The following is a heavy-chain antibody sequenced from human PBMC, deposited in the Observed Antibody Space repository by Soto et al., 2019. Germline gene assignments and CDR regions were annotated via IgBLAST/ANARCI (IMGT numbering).Heavy chain of an antibody. CDR1: GFTFSDSA. J-gene: IGHJ6*02. Sequence: EVQLAESGGGLVQPGGSLKLACAASGFTFSDSAIHWVRQASGRGLEWLGRIRSKINNYATIHAASVRGRFTISRDDSKNTAYLQMNSLKTEDTAIYFCSSTVSTDYFYHGMDVWGQGTTVTVSS. D-gene: IGHD4-4*01. V-gene: IGHV3-73*01. CDR3: SSTVSTDYFYHGMDV. CDR2: IRSKINNYAT.